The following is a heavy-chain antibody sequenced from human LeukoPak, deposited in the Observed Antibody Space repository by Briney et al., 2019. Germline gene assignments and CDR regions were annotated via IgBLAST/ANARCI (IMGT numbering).Heavy chain of an antibody. CDR1: GFTFSSYA. D-gene: IGHD2-2*02. Sequence: PGGSLRLSCAASGFTFSSYAMSWVRQAPGKGLEWVSAISGSGGSTYYADSVKGRFTISRDNSKNTLYLQMNSLRAEDTAVYYCAKDLFPIVVVPAAISPWGQGTLVTVSS. V-gene: IGHV3-23*01. CDR3: AKDLFPIVVVPAAISP. CDR2: ISGSGGST. J-gene: IGHJ5*02.